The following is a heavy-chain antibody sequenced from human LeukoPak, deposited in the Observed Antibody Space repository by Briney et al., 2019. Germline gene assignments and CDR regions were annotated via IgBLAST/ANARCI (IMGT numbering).Heavy chain of an antibody. CDR1: GYTFTGYY. CDR3: ARDRRDVYKYLFDP. Sequence: ASVKVSCKASGYTFTGYYMHWVRQAPGQGLEWMGWINPNSGGTNYAPKFQGRVTMTRDTSISTAYMELSRLRSGDTAVYYCARDRRDVYKYLFDPWAQGTLVTVFS. V-gene: IGHV1-2*02. J-gene: IGHJ5*02. CDR2: INPNSGGT. D-gene: IGHD5-24*01.